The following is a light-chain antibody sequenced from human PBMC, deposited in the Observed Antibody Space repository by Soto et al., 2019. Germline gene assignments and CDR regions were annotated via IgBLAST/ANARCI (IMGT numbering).Light chain of an antibody. CDR2: VAS. Sequence: DIQMTQSPSSVSASVGDRVTITCRASQGISXWLAWYQQKPGKAPKLLIYVASNLQTGVPSRFSGSGSGTDFSLTISSLQPEDVGTYYCQQANSFPRTFGQGTKLEIK. V-gene: IGKV1-12*01. J-gene: IGKJ2*01. CDR1: QGISXW. CDR3: QQANSFPRT.